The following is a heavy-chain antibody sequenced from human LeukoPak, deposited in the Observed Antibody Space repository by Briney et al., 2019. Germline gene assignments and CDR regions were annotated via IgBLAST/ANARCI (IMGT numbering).Heavy chain of an antibody. J-gene: IGHJ4*02. CDR1: GGSISSGDYY. V-gene: IGHV4-30-4*01. D-gene: IGHD6-13*01. CDR2: IYYSGSA. CDR3: ARGLGSSWYGD. Sequence: PSETLSLTCTVSGGSISSGDYYWTWIRQPPGKGLEWIGYIYYSGSAYYNPSLKSRLITSVDTSKNQFSLKLSSVTAADTAVYYCARGLGSSWYGDWGQGTLVTVSS.